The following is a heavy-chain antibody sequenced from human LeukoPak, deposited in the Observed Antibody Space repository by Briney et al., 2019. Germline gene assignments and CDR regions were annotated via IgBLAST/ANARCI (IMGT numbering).Heavy chain of an antibody. CDR1: GFTFSSYG. CDR2: IWYDGSNK. V-gene: IGHV3-30*02. Sequence: GGSLRLSCAASGFTFSSYGMHWVRQAPGKGLEWVAVIWYDGSNKYYADSVKGRFTISRDNSKNTLYLQMNSLRAEDTAVYYCASPGAYYYDSSGYYSSGNDYWGQGTLVTVSS. CDR3: ASPGAYYYDSSGYYSSGNDY. D-gene: IGHD3-22*01. J-gene: IGHJ4*02.